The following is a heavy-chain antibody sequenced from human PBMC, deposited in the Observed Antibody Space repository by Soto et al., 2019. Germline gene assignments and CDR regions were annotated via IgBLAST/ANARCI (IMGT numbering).Heavy chain of an antibody. V-gene: IGHV3-33*01. CDR1: GFTFRNYG. CDR2: IWYDGSNT. Sequence: QVQLVESGGGVVQPGRSLRLSCAASGFTFRNYGMHWVRQAPGKGLEWVALIWYDGSNTFYTDSVKGRFTISRDNSKSTLHLKMNSLRAEDTAVYYCTRDVSSRYFDLWGRGSLVTVSS. J-gene: IGHJ2*01. CDR3: TRDVSSRYFDL.